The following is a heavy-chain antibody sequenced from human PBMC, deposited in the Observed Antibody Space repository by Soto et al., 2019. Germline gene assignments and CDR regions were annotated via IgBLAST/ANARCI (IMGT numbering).Heavy chain of an antibody. J-gene: IGHJ4*02. V-gene: IGHV1-69*08. CDR1: GGTFSSYT. CDR3: ARDLGRYFDWFPGDY. CDR2: IIPILGIA. D-gene: IGHD3-9*01. Sequence: QVQLVQSGAEVKKPGSSVKVSCKASGGTFSSYTISWVRQAPGQGLEWMGRIIPILGIANYAQKFQGRVKITADKSTSTAYMELSSLRSEGTAVYYCARDLGRYFDWFPGDYWGQGTLVTVSS.